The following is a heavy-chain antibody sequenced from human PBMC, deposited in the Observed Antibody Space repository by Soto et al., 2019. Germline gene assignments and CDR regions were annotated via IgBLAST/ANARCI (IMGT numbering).Heavy chain of an antibody. J-gene: IGHJ2*01. CDR2: INDRGSI. Sequence: QVQLQQWGAGPLRPLETLSLTCGVSGGSFSGCYWAWIRQSPGKGLEWIGEINDRGSINYNPSLKSRVSISVDTSTNNYSLNLRSVTAADTAVYYCARESHDILTGPPWVWYFDLWGRGTLVTVSS. CDR1: GGSFSGCY. D-gene: IGHD3-9*01. V-gene: IGHV4-34*01. CDR3: ARESHDILTGPPWVWYFDL.